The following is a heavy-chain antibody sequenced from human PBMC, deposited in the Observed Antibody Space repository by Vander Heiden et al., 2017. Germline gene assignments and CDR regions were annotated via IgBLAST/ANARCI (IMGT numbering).Heavy chain of an antibody. J-gene: IGHJ4*02. D-gene: IGHD3-22*01. V-gene: IGHV3-7*01. Sequence: EVQLVESGGGLVQPGGSLRLSCAASGFTFGSYWMSWVRQAPGKGLEWVANIKQDGSEKYYVDSVKGRFTISRDNAKNSLYLQMNSLRAEDTAVYYCARTSSDDSSGYYSNDYWGQGTLVTVSS. CDR1: GFTFGSYW. CDR2: IKQDGSEK. CDR3: ARTSSDDSSGYYSNDY.